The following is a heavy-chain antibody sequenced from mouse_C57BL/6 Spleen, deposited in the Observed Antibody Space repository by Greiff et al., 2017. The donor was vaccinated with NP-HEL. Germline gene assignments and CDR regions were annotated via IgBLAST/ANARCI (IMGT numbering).Heavy chain of an antibody. CDR2: IYPRSGNT. J-gene: IGHJ1*03. CDR1: GYTFTSYG. V-gene: IGHV1-81*01. Sequence: QVQLQQSGAELARPGASVKLSCKASGYTFTSYGISWVKQRTGQGLEWIGEIYPRSGNTYYNEKFKGKATLTADKSSSTAYMELRSLTSEDSAVYFCAQGHYYGSSHWYFDVWGTGTTVTVSS. CDR3: AQGHYYGSSHWYFDV. D-gene: IGHD1-1*01.